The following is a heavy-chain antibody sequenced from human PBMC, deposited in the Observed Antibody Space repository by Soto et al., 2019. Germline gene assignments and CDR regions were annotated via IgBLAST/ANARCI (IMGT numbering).Heavy chain of an antibody. CDR2: IYYSGRT. D-gene: IGHD6-6*01. CDR3: AGELSNSPEYFDF. CDR1: GGSISSGDYY. Sequence: SETLSLTCTVSGGSISSGDYYWSWIRQPPGKGLEWIGYIYYSGRTAYNPSLKSRIIISIDTSKNQFSLSLNSLNAADTAVYYCAGELSNSPEYFDFWGLGTLVTVSS. J-gene: IGHJ4*02. V-gene: IGHV4-30-4*01.